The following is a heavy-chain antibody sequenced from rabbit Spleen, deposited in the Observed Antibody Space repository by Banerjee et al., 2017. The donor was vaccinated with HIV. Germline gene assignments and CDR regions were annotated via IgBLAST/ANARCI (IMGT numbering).Heavy chain of an antibody. CDR2: INAVTGKA. D-gene: IGHD1-1*01. CDR1: GFSFSSKAV. V-gene: IGHV1S45*01. CDR3: ARSILAVVLFIKIPYYFSL. Sequence: QEQLVESGGGLVQPEGSLKLSCTASGFSFSSKAVMCWVRQAPGKGLDWIACINAVTGKAVYASWAKGRFTFSKTSSTTVTLQMTSLTAADTATYFCARSILAVVLFIKIPYYFSLWGQGTLVTVS. J-gene: IGHJ4*01.